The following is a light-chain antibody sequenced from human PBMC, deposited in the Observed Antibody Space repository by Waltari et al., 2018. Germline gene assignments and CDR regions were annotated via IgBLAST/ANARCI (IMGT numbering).Light chain of an antibody. CDR1: QSVGSY. V-gene: IGKV3-11*01. Sequence: LLTQSPATLSLSPGEKATLSCRASQSVGSYLAWYQQKPGQAPRLLLYGTSNRATGGPVRCSGSGSGTSFTLTISSLEPEDFAVYFCQSYSSSPLTFGGGTKVEIE. J-gene: IGKJ4*01. CDR2: GTS. CDR3: QSYSSSPLT.